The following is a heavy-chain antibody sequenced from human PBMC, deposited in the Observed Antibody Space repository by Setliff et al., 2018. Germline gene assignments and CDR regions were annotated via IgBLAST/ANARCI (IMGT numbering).Heavy chain of an antibody. CDR1: GGSITESC. CDR2: MFVSKTT. D-gene: IGHD3-10*02. Sequence: PSETLSLTCTVSGGSITESCWSWIRQPAGKGLEWIGRMFVSKTTDYNPSLRSRVTISVDTSKNQFSLKLSSVTAADTAVYYCACSHRSGSWVDYWGQGTLVTVSS. V-gene: IGHV4-4*07. J-gene: IGHJ4*02. CDR3: ACSHRSGSWVDY.